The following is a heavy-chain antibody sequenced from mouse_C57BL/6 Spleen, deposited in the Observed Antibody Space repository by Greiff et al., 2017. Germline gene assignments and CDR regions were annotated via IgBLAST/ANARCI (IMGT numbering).Heavy chain of an antibody. D-gene: IGHD4-1*01. CDR2: IHPNSGST. Sequence: QVQLQQPGAELVKPGASVKLSCKASGYTFTSYWMHWVKQRPGQGLEWIGMIHPNSGSTNYNEKFKSKATLTVDKSSSAAYMQLSSLTSEDSAVYYCGGGELTGTGGFAYWGQGTLVTVSA. J-gene: IGHJ3*01. CDR1: GYTFTSYW. V-gene: IGHV1-64*01. CDR3: GGGELTGTGGFAY.